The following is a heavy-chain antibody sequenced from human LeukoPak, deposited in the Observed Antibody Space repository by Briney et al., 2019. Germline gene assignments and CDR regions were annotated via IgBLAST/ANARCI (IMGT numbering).Heavy chain of an antibody. CDR3: ATRANRYGSGSYRPFDY. V-gene: IGHV4-59*12. J-gene: IGHJ4*02. CDR1: SGSISAYY. CDR2: IYHSGST. Sequence: SETLSLTCTVSSGSISAYYWSWMRQPPGKGLEWIGEIYHSGSTNYNPSLKSRVTISVDKSKNQFSLKLSSVTAADTAVYYCATRANRYGSGSYRPFDYWGQGTLVTVSS. D-gene: IGHD3-10*01.